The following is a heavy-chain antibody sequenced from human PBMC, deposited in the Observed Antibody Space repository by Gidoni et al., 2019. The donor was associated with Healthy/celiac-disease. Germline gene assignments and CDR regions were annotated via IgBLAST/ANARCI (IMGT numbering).Heavy chain of an antibody. CDR3: ASMGVKYQLPANMDV. V-gene: IGHV4-34*01. Sequence: QVQLQQWGAGLLKPSETLSLPCAVYGGSFSGYYWSWIRQPPGKGLEWIGEINHSGSTNYNPSLKSRVTISVDTSKNQFSLKLSSVTAADTAVYYCASMGVKYQLPANMDVWGKGTTVTVSS. D-gene: IGHD2-2*01. J-gene: IGHJ6*03. CDR1: GGSFSGYY. CDR2: INHSGST.